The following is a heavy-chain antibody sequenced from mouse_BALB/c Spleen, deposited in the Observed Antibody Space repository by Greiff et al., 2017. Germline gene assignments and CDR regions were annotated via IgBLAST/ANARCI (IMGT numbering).Heavy chain of an antibody. CDR2: ISSGSSTI. Sequence: EVMLVESGGGLVQPGGSRKLSCAASGFTFSSFGMHWVRQAPEKGLEWVAYISSGSSTIYYADTVKGRFTISRDNPKNTLFLQMTSLRSEDTAMYYCARSYYYGSSYGAMDYWGQGTSVTVSS. J-gene: IGHJ4*01. CDR1: GFTFSSFG. CDR3: ARSYYYGSSYGAMDY. V-gene: IGHV5-17*02. D-gene: IGHD1-1*01.